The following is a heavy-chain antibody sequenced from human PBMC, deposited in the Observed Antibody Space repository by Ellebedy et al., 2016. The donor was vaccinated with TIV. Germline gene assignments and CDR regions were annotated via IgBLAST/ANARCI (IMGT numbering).Heavy chain of an antibody. Sequence: SLKISXTASGFTFDDYAMHWVRQAPGKGLEWVSGISWNSGTTDYADFVKGRFTISRDNAKNSLYLQMNRLRADDTAFYYCARDLRITARDYYLDYWGQGTLATVSS. CDR2: ISWNSGTT. CDR3: ARDLRITARDYYLDY. CDR1: GFTFDDYA. D-gene: IGHD6-6*01. J-gene: IGHJ4*02. V-gene: IGHV3-9*01.